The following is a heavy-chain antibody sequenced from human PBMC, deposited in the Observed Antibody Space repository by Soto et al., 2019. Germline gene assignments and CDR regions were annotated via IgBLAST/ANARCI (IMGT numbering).Heavy chain of an antibody. Sequence: EVQLVESGGGLVQPGGSLRLSCAASGFTFSSYSMNWVRQAPGKGLEWVSYISSSSSTIYYADSVKGRFTISRDNAKISLYLQMISLRDEDTAVYYCAREGGSLNWFDPWGQGTLVTVSS. J-gene: IGHJ5*02. CDR2: ISSSSSTI. V-gene: IGHV3-48*02. D-gene: IGHD1-26*01. CDR1: GFTFSSYS. CDR3: AREGGSLNWFDP.